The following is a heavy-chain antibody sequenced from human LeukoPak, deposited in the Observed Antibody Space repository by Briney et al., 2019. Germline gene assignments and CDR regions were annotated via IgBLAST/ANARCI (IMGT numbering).Heavy chain of an antibody. J-gene: IGHJ4*02. Sequence: PGGSLRLSCAASVFTFSYYAMNWVRHAPGKGLEWVSGTESGGSTYYADSVKGRFTISRDNSKNTLYLQMNSLIAGDTAVYFCAKDLLRSSLAGIQGDWGQGTLVTVSS. D-gene: IGHD6-19*01. CDR2: TESGGST. CDR1: VFTFSYYA. CDR3: AKDLLRSSLAGIQGD. V-gene: IGHV3-23*01.